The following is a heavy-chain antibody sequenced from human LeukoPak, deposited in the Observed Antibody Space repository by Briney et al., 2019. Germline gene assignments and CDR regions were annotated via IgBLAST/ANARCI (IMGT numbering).Heavy chain of an antibody. CDR2: ISYDGSNK. D-gene: IGHD2-15*01. V-gene: IGHV3-30*04. J-gene: IGHJ5*02. Sequence: QSGGSLRLSCAASGFTFSSYAMHWVRQAPGKGLEWVAVISYDGSNKYYADSVKGRFTISRDNSKNTLYLQMNSLRAEDTAVYYCARDKRVVVVAATDNWFDPWGQGTLVTVSS. CDR3: ARDKRVVVVAATDNWFDP. CDR1: GFTFSSYA.